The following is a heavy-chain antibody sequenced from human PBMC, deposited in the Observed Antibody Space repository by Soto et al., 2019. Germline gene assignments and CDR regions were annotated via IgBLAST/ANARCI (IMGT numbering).Heavy chain of an antibody. V-gene: IGHV3-72*01. CDR3: VSLWSVTGSRDY. CDR1: GLTFSDHY. J-gene: IGHJ4*02. Sequence: EVQLVESGGGLVQPGGSLRLSCAVSGLTFSDHYMGRVRQAPGKGLDWVGRIRDRVHSYSTEYAASVKGRFTISRDDSRNSLYLQMNSLKMEDTAVFYCVSLWSVTGSRDYWGRGTLVTVSS. CDR2: IRDRVHSYST. D-gene: IGHD1-20*01.